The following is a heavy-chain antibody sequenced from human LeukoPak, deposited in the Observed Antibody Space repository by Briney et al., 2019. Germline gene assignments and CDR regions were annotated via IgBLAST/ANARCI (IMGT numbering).Heavy chain of an antibody. CDR1: GGSISSGGYS. J-gene: IGHJ3*02. CDR2: IYHSGST. Sequence: SQTLSLTCAVSGGSISSGGYSWSWIRQPPGKGLEWIGYIYHSGSTHYNPSLKSRVTISVDRSKNQFSLKLSSVTAADTAVYYCARDDLDAFDIWGQGTMVTVSS. CDR3: ARDDLDAFDI. V-gene: IGHV4-30-2*01.